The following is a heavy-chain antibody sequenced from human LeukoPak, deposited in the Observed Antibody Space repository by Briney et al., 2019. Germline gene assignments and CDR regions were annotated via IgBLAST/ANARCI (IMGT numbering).Heavy chain of an antibody. CDR1: GFTFSSYG. CDR2: IWYDGSNK. CDR3: ARDPSPELLPGAFDI. Sequence: GGSLRLSCAASGFTFSSYGMHWVRQAPGKGLESVAVIWYDGSNKYYADSVKGRFTISRDNSKNTLYLQMNSLRAEDTAVYYCARDPSPELLPGAFDIWGQGTMVTVSS. D-gene: IGHD1-26*01. J-gene: IGHJ3*02. V-gene: IGHV3-33*01.